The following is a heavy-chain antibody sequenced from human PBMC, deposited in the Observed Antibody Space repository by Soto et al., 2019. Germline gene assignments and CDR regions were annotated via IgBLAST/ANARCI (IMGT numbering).Heavy chain of an antibody. D-gene: IGHD1-26*01. CDR2: IIPIFGTA. V-gene: IGHV1-69*01. CDR3: ARDSRAYSGSQRAFDI. Sequence: QVQLVQSGAEVKKPGSSVKVSCKASGGTFSSYAISWVRQAPGQGLEWMGGIIPIFGTANYAQKFQGRVTITADESTSTADMELSSLRSEDTAVYYCARDSRAYSGSQRAFDIWGQGTMVTVSS. CDR1: GGTFSSYA. J-gene: IGHJ3*02.